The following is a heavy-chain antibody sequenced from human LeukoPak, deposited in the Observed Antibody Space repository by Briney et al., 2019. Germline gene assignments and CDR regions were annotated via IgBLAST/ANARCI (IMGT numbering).Heavy chain of an antibody. CDR3: ATRVLGTIFGVAPYDAFDI. J-gene: IGHJ3*02. CDR1: GYTFTSYY. D-gene: IGHD3-3*01. V-gene: IGHV1-69*06. CDR2: IIPIFGTA. Sequence: SVKVSCKASGYTFTSYYMHWVRQAPGQGLEWMGGIIPIFGTANYAQKFQGRVTITADKSTSTAYMELSSLRSEDTAVYYCATRVLGTIFGVAPYDAFDIWGQGTMVTVSS.